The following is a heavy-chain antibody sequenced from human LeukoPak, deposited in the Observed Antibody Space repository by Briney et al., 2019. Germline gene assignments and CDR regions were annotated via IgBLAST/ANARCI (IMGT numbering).Heavy chain of an antibody. CDR3: ANYYDSSGYYALDM. J-gene: IGHJ3*02. CDR1: GFTFSSYA. Sequence: PGGSLRLSCAASGFTFSSYAMSWVRQAPGKGLEWVANINEDGSEKNYVDSVKGRFTISRDNAKNSLYLEMNSLTVEDTAVYYCANYYDSSGYYALDMWGQGTMVTVSP. CDR2: INEDGSEK. V-gene: IGHV3-7*01. D-gene: IGHD3-22*01.